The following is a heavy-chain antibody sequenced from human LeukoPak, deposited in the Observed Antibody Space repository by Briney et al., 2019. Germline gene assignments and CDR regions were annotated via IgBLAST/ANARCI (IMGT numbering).Heavy chain of an antibody. CDR2: VAGNGITT. J-gene: IGHJ4*02. CDR1: GFTFSSYA. D-gene: IGHD7-27*01. CDR3: AKTPYNNWGLCKYFDS. V-gene: IGHV3-23*01. Sequence: PGGSLRLSWAASGFTFSSYAMSWVRQAPGKGLEWVSGVAGNGITTHAADSVKGRFTTSRDNSQDTLHLQMNSLRVEDTAVYYCAKTPYNNWGLCKYFDSWGQGTLVTVSS.